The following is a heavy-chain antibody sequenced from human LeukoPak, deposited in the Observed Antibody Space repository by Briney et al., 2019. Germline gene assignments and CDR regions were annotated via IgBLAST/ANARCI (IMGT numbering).Heavy chain of an antibody. CDR3: ARDPRYDAFDI. J-gene: IGHJ3*02. V-gene: IGHV4-59*01. D-gene: IGHD5-24*01. CDR1: GGSISSYY. CDR2: IYYSGST. Sequence: PSETLSLTCTVSGGSISSYYWSWIRQPPGKGLEWIGYIYYSGSTNHNPSLKSRVTISVDTSKNQFSLKLSSVTAADTAVYYCARDPRYDAFDIWGQGTMVTVSS.